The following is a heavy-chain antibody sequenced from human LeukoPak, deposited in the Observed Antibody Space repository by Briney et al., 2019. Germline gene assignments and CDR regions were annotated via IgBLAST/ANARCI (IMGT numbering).Heavy chain of an antibody. CDR1: GYTFTSYG. CDR3: ARHIAAADPYYYYYMDV. Sequence: ASVKVSCKASGYTFTSYGISWVRQAPGQGLEWMGWISAYNGNTNYAQKLQGRVTMTTDTSTSTAYMELRSLRSDDTAVYYCARHIAAADPYYYYYMDVWGKGTTVTVSS. D-gene: IGHD6-13*01. V-gene: IGHV1-18*01. CDR2: ISAYNGNT. J-gene: IGHJ6*03.